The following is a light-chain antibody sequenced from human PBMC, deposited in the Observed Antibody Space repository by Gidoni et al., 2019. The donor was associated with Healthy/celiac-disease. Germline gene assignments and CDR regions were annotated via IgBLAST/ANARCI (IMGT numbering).Light chain of an antibody. CDR2: EVS. Sequence: QSALTQPPSASGSPGQSVTISCTGTSSDVGGYNYVSWYQQHPGNAPKLMIYEVSKRPSGVPDRFSGSKSGNMASLTVSGLQAEDEADYYCSSYAGSNLVVFGGGTKLTVL. CDR3: SSYAGSNLVV. J-gene: IGLJ2*01. CDR1: SSDVGGYNY. V-gene: IGLV2-8*01.